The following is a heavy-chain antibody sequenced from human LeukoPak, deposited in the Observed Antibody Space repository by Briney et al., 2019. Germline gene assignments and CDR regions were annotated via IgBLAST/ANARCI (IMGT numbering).Heavy chain of an antibody. CDR2: INPSGGST. V-gene: IGHV1-46*01. D-gene: IGHD2-2*01. CDR1: GYTFTSYY. Sequence: ASVKVSCKASGYTFTSYYMHWVRQAPGQGLEWMGIINPSGGSTSYAQKFQGRVTMTRDTSTSTVYMELSSLRSEDTAVYYCVRAIGYCSSASCPSYFDYWGQGTLVTVSS. CDR3: VRAIGYCSSASCPSYFDY. J-gene: IGHJ4*02.